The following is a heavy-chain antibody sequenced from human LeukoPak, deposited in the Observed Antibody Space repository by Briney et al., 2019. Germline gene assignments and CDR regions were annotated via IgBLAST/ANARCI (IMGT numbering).Heavy chain of an antibody. CDR2: ISYSGST. CDR3: ARHGYNWISSVYYFDY. V-gene: IGHV4-59*12. D-gene: IGHD5-24*01. Sequence: ASETLSLTCAVSGGSISTYYWSWIRQPPGKGLEWIGYISYSGSTNYNPSLKSRVTISVDTSKNQFSLKLNSVTAADTAVYYCARHGYNWISSVYYFDYWGQGTLVTVSS. J-gene: IGHJ4*02. CDR1: GGSISTYY.